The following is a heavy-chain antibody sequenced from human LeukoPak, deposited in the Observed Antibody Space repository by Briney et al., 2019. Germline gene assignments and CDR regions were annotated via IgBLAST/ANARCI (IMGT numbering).Heavy chain of an antibody. V-gene: IGHV4-34*01. CDR3: ARGGMVRGVIIPQLMDV. Sequence: PSETLSLTCAVYGGSFSGYYWSWIRQPPGKGLEWIGEINHSGSTNYNPSLKSRVNISVDTSKNQFSLKLSSVTAADTAVYYGARGGMVRGVIIPQLMDVWGKGTTVTVSS. D-gene: IGHD3-10*01. CDR2: INHSGST. CDR1: GGSFSGYY. J-gene: IGHJ6*03.